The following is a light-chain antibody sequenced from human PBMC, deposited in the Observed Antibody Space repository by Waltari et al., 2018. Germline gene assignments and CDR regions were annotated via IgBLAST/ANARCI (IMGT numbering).Light chain of an antibody. Sequence: DIQMTQSPSSLFAYVGDRVTITCQASQDISKNLHWFQQKPGKAPNLLIYGASSLHTGVPSRFSGSKSGTHFTFTISSLQPEDIATYYCLQYHTFPLTFGGGTKVEIK. V-gene: IGKV1-33*01. CDR1: QDISKN. CDR3: LQYHTFPLT. CDR2: GAS. J-gene: IGKJ4*01.